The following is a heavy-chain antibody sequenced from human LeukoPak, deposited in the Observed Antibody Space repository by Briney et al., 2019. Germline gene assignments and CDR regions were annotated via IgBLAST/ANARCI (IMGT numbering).Heavy chain of an antibody. CDR1: GGSFSGYY. D-gene: IGHD3-22*01. V-gene: IGHV4-34*01. J-gene: IGHJ4*02. CDR2: INHSGST. CDR3: ARAPSSGYYYLSRRSFDY. Sequence: SETLSLTCAVYGGSFSGYYWSWIRQPPGKGLEWIGEINHSGSTNYNPSLKSRVTISVDTPKNQFSLKLSSVTAADTAVYYCARAPSSGYYYLSRRSFDYWGQGTLVTVSS.